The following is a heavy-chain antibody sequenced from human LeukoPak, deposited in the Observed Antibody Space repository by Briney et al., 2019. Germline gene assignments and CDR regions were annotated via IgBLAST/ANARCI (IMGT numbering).Heavy chain of an antibody. V-gene: IGHV4-61*05. Sequence: PSETLSLTCTVSGGSISSNTCYWGWIRQPPGKGLEWIGYIYYSGSTNYNPSLKSRVTISVDTSKNQFSLKLSSVTAADTAVYYCARSYYDSSDYYFTSWGQGILVTVSS. J-gene: IGHJ4*02. CDR3: ARSYYDSSDYYFTS. CDR2: IYYSGST. CDR1: GGSISSNTCY. D-gene: IGHD3-22*01.